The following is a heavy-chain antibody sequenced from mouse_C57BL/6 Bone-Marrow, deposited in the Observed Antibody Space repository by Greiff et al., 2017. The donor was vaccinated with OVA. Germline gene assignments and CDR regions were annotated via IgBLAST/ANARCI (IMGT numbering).Heavy chain of an antibody. V-gene: IGHV14-4*01. J-gene: IGHJ3*01. D-gene: IGHD1-1*01. CDR2: IDPENGDT. CDR3: TCYYGSSYNGFAY. Sequence: VQLQQSGAELVRPGASVKLSCTASGFNIKDDYMHWVKQRPEQGLEWIGWIDPENGDTEYASKFQGKATITADTSSNTAYLQLSSLTSEDTAVYYGTCYYGSSYNGFAYWGQGTLVTVSA. CDR1: GFNIKDDY.